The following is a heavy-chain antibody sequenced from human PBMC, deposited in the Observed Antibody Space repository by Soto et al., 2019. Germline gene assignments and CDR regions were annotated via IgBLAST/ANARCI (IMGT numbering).Heavy chain of an antibody. J-gene: IGHJ6*02. Sequence: GASVKVSCKASGGTFSSYAISWVRQAPGQGLEWMGGIIPIFGTANYAQKFQGRVTITADESTSTAYMELSSLRSEDTAVYYCASAYGCKSWGRYGMDVWGQGTTVTVSS. CDR2: IIPIFGTA. D-gene: IGHD3-16*01. V-gene: IGHV1-69*13. CDR1: GGTFSSYA. CDR3: ASAYGCKSWGRYGMDV.